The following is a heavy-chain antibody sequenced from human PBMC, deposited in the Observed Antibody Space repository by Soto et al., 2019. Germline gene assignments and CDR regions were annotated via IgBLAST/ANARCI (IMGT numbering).Heavy chain of an antibody. CDR2: IYWNDDK. D-gene: IGHD6-13*01. Sequence: QITLKESGPTLVKPTQTLTLTCTFSGFSLSTSGVGVGWIRQPPGKALEWLALIYWNDDKRYSPSLKSRLTITKDTSKNQVVLTMTNMDPVDTATYYCAHATMTLLSDLYSSSSGMDVWGQGTTVTVSS. J-gene: IGHJ6*02. V-gene: IGHV2-5*01. CDR1: GFSLSTSGVG. CDR3: AHATMTLLSDLYSSSSGMDV.